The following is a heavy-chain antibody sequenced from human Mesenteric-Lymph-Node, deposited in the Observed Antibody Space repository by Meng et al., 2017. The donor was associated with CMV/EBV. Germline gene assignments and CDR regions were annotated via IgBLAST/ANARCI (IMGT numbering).Heavy chain of an antibody. CDR2: ISSSGDSI. CDR1: GFTFSSYS. D-gene: IGHD3-22*01. J-gene: IGHJ4*02. CDR3: ARDYYDASGSI. V-gene: IGHV3-48*04. Sequence: GESLKISCAASGFTFSSYSMNWVRQAPGKGLEWVSYISSSGDSIYYADSVKARFTISRDNAKNSLFLQMNGLRAEDTALYYCARDYYDASGSIWGQGTLVTVSS.